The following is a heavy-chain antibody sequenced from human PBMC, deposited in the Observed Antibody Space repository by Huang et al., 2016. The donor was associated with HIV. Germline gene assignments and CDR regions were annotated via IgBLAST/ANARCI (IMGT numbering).Heavy chain of an antibody. V-gene: IGHV1-18*01. J-gene: IGHJ3*02. Sequence: QIQLMQSGPELKQPGASVKVSCKASVYTFTSYGINWVRQAPGQGPEWLGVISASSGDTEYAQKFHGRITLTTDTATNIAYMELRSLRSDDTAKYYCARDPKYHRIGYYRQRRGIDIWGQGTMVIVSS. D-gene: IGHD3-22*01. CDR3: ARDPKYHRIGYYRQRRGIDI. CDR2: ISASSGDT. CDR1: VYTFTSYG.